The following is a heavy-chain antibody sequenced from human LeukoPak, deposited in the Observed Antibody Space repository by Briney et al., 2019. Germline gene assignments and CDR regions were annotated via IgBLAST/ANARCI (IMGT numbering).Heavy chain of an antibody. D-gene: IGHD6-13*01. Sequence: PGRSLRLSCAASGFTFDDYAMHWVRQAPGKGLEWVSGISWNSGSIGYADSVKGRFTISRDNAKNSLYLQMNSLRAEDMALYYCAKALSGIAAAGGFDPGGQGTLVTVSS. V-gene: IGHV3-9*03. CDR3: AKALSGIAAAGGFDP. CDR2: ISWNSGSI. CDR1: GFTFDDYA. J-gene: IGHJ5*02.